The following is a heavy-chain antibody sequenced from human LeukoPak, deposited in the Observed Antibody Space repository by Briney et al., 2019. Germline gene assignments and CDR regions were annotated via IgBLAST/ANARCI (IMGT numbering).Heavy chain of an antibody. J-gene: IGHJ4*02. Sequence: GASVRVSCKASGYTFTSYGISWVRQAPGQGLEWMGWISAYNGNTNYAQKPQGRVTMTTDTSTSTAYMELRSLRSDDTAVYYCARVVAVASTALFDYWGQGTLVTVSS. D-gene: IGHD6-19*01. CDR2: ISAYNGNT. V-gene: IGHV1-18*01. CDR3: ARVVAVASTALFDY. CDR1: GYTFTSYG.